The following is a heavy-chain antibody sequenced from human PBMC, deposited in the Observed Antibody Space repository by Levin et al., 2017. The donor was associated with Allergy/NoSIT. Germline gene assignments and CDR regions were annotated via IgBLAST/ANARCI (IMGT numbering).Heavy chain of an antibody. Sequence: ASVKVSCKASGDTFNTYSITWVRQAPGQGLEWMGGIIPIFGTPNYAQKFQGRVTVTADKSTGTAYMELSSLRTEDTAVYYCARGTPERNYFYYYYMDVWGKGTTVTVSS. CDR3: ARGTPERNYFYYYYMDV. D-gene: IGHD1-1*01. J-gene: IGHJ6*03. CDR2: IIPIFGTP. CDR1: GDTFNTYS. V-gene: IGHV1-69*06.